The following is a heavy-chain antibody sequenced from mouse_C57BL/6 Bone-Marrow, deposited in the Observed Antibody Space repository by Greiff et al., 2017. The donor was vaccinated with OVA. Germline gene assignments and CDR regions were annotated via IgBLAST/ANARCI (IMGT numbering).Heavy chain of an antibody. J-gene: IGHJ1*03. CDR1: GYSITSGYY. CDR2: ISYDGSN. D-gene: IGHD6-1*01. V-gene: IGHV3-6*01. Sequence: EVKLMESGPGLVKPSQSLSLTCSVTGYSITSGYYWNWIRQFPGNKLEWMGYISYDGSNNYNPSLKNRISITRDTSKNQFFLKLNSVTTEDTATYYCAREASSFWYFDVWGTGTTVTVSS. CDR3: AREASSFWYFDV.